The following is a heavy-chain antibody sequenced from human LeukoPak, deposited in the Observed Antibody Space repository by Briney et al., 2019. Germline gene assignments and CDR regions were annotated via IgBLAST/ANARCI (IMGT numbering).Heavy chain of an antibody. CDR3: AKGRVASGSYFDY. D-gene: IGHD1-26*01. J-gene: IGHJ4*02. Sequence: GSPLRLSRAASGLTFSNYGMPWVRQAPGKGLEWLASISYDRRDEYNADSVKGRFTISRDNSKNTVYLQMNSLRAEDTAVYYCAKGRVASGSYFDYWGQGTLVTVSS. CDR2: ISYDRRDE. CDR1: GLTFSNYG. V-gene: IGHV3-30*18.